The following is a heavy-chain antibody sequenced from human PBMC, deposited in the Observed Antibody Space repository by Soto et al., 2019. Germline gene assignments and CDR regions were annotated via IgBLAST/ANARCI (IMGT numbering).Heavy chain of an antibody. CDR1: GGTFSSYA. Sequence: GASVKVSCKASGGTFSSYAISWVRQAPGQGLEWMGGIIPIFGTANYAQKFQGRVTITADESTSTAYMELSSLRSEDTAVYYCARGDYYDSSGYYYPLAVFDYWGQGTLVTVSS. J-gene: IGHJ4*02. CDR3: ARGDYYDSSGYYYPLAVFDY. D-gene: IGHD3-22*01. V-gene: IGHV1-69*13. CDR2: IIPIFGTA.